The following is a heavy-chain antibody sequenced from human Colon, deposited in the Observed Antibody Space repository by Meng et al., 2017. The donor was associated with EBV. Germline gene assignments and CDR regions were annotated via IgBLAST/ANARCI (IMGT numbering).Heavy chain of an antibody. CDR2: IIHGGSP. CDR3: ARYRLQNDYGDQLYYFDY. J-gene: IGHJ4*02. CDR1: GGSLSGAY. D-gene: IGHD4-17*01. V-gene: IGHV4-34*12. Sequence: QVQLQQWGAGLLKPSXTLXLTCAXNGGSLSGAYWNWIRQPPGKGLEWIGEIIHGGSPSYNPSLKSRVTISIDTSKNQFSLKVTSVTAADTAVYYCARYRLQNDYGDQLYYFDYLGQGRLVTVPQ.